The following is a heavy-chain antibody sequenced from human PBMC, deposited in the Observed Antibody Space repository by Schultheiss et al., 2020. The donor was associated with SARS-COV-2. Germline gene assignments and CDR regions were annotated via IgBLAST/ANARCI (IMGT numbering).Heavy chain of an antibody. CDR3: ARGGGPYSSSSGGFDL. CDR1: GGPISSGGYH. Sequence: SETLSLTCSVSGGPISSGGYHWTWIRQHPGKGLEWIGFTFYSGTTYFNPSLKSRIFMSVDTSKNQFSLKLTSVTAADTAVYYCARGGGPYSSSSGGFDLWGRGTLVTVSS. D-gene: IGHD6-13*01. J-gene: IGHJ5*02. CDR2: TFYSGTT. V-gene: IGHV4-31*03.